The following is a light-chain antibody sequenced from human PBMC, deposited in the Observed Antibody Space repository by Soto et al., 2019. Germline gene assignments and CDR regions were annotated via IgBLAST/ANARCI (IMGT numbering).Light chain of an antibody. Sequence: DIVMTQSPDSLAVSLGERATINCKSSQSVLYSSNNKNYLAWYQQKPGQAPRLLILGASTRATGIPARFSGSGSGTEFTLSISSLQSEDSAVYYCKQYKEWPPFTFGQGTRLEIK. CDR2: GAS. J-gene: IGKJ5*01. CDR1: QSVLYSSNNKNY. CDR3: KQYKEWPPFT. V-gene: IGKV4-1*01.